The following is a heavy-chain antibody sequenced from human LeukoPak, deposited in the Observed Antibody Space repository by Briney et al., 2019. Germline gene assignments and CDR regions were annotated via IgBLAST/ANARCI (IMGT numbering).Heavy chain of an antibody. Sequence: PGGSLRLSCAASGFTFSSYAMRWVRQAPGKGLEWVAVISYDGSNKYYADSVKGRFTISRDNSKNTLYLQMNSLRAEDTAVYYCARASWFGELSWFDPWGQGTLVTVSS. CDR2: ISYDGSNK. D-gene: IGHD3-10*01. V-gene: IGHV3-30*04. CDR3: ARASWFGELSWFDP. CDR1: GFTFSSYA. J-gene: IGHJ5*02.